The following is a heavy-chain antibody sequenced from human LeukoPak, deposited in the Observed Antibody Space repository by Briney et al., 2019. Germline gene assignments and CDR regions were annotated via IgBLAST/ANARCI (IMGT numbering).Heavy chain of an antibody. J-gene: IGHJ4*02. CDR1: GFALSKHA. CDR2: NSSNGGRT. D-gene: IGHD4-11*01. CDR3: VRSPTTTFTRYYFDL. V-gene: IGHV3-64D*06. Sequence: PAESLGLSCSGSGFALSKHAMRSVAHAPRERREDAWGNSSNGGRTDYAHSVKGRFTVSRGNSKNTLSLEMSTLSAEDTAVYHCVRSPTTTFTRYYFDLWGQGTLVSVS.